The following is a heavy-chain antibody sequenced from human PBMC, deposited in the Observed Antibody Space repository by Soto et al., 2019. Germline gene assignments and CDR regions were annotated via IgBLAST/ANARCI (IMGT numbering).Heavy chain of an antibody. V-gene: IGHV3-23*01. CDR3: ARTSITGTRGPPGY. Sequence: GGSLRLSCAASGFTFSSYAMSWVRQAPGKGLEWVSAISGSGGSTYYADSVKGRFTISRDNSKNTLYLQMNSLRAEDTAVYYCARTSITGTRGPPGYWGQGTLVTVSS. CDR2: ISGSGGST. CDR1: GFTFSSYA. J-gene: IGHJ4*02. D-gene: IGHD1-7*01.